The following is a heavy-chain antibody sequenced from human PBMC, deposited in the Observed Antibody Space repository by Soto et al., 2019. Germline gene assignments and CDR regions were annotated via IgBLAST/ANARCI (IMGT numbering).Heavy chain of an antibody. Sequence: GGSLRLSCAASGFTFSSFWMHWVRQAPGKGLEWVSGVTRGGSAYYADSVKGRFTISRDNSKNTVFLQMNSLRAEDTAIYYCAKDDCSICNGPAYNFDMDVWGQGTTVTVSS. CDR3: AKDDCSICNGPAYNFDMDV. CDR2: VTRGGSA. J-gene: IGHJ6*02. V-gene: IGHV3-23*01. CDR1: GFTFSSFW. D-gene: IGHD2-15*01.